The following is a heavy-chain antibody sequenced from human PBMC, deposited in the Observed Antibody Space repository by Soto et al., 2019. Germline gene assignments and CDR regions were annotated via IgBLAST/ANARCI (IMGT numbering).Heavy chain of an antibody. CDR3: AKVKGNFYGDDAFDV. J-gene: IGHJ3*01. CDR1: GFTFSSYG. V-gene: IGHV3-30*18. D-gene: IGHD4-17*01. Sequence: QVHLVESGGGVVQPGTSLRLSCAASGFTFSSYGMHWVRQAPGKGLEWVYVDSVKGRFTISRDNSKNTLYLQMNSLRTEDTAVYYCAKVKGNFYGDDAFDVWGQGTMVTVSS.